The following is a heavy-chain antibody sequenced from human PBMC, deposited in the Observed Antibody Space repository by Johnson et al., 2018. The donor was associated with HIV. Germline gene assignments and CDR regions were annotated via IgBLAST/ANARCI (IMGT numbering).Heavy chain of an antibody. CDR2: IKQDGSEK. D-gene: IGHD6-13*01. J-gene: IGHJ3*02. Sequence: EQLVESGGGLVQPGGSLRLSCAASGFTFSSYWMSWVRQAPGKGLEWVANIKQDGSEKYYVDSVKGRFTISRDNAKNSLYLQMNSMRAEDTALYYCARGPGYSSSWDVNTDAFDIWGQGTMVTVSS. CDR3: ARGPGYSSSWDVNTDAFDI. V-gene: IGHV3-7*03. CDR1: GFTFSSYW.